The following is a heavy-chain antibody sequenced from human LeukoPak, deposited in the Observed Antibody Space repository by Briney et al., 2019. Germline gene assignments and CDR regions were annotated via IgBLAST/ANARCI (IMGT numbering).Heavy chain of an antibody. CDR2: ISGSGGST. CDR3: RISGSSELVFDY. CDR1: GFTFSSYA. V-gene: IGHV3-23*01. J-gene: IGHJ4*02. Sequence: GGSLRLSCAASGFTFSSYAMSWVRQAPGKGLEWVSAISGSGGSTYYADSVKGRFTISRDNSKNTLYLQMNSLRAEDTAVYYCRISGSSELVFDYWGQGTLVTVSS. D-gene: IGHD3-10*01.